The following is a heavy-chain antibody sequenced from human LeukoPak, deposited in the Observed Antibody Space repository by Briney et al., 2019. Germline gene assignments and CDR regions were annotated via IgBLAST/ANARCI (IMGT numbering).Heavy chain of an antibody. CDR2: IYYSGST. V-gene: IGHV4-61*01. J-gene: IGHJ2*01. D-gene: IGHD6-19*01. Sequence: SETLSLTCTVSGGSIRSSYYYWSWIRQPPGKGLEWIGYIYYSGSTNYNPSLKSRVTISVDTSKNQFSLKLSSVTAADTAVYYCARDSGSSGWYGAPWYFDLWGRGTLVTVSS. CDR1: GGSIRSSYYY. CDR3: ARDSGSSGWYGAPWYFDL.